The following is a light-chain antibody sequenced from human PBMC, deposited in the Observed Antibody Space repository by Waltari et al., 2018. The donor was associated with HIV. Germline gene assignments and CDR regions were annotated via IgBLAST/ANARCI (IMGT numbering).Light chain of an antibody. Sequence: QSALTQPPSASGSPGQSVTISCTGTSSDVGGYKYVSWYQQYPGKAPNVMIFEVSNRPSGVPDRFSGSRSGNTASLTVSGLQAEDEADYYCSSYAGSNNWVFGGGTKLTVL. CDR2: EVS. CDR1: SSDVGGYKY. V-gene: IGLV2-8*01. CDR3: SSYAGSNNWV. J-gene: IGLJ3*02.